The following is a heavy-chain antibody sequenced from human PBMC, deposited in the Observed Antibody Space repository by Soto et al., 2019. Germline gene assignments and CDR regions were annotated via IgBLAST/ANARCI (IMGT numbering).Heavy chain of an antibody. Sequence: QVQLVQSGAEVKKPGASVKVSCKASGYTFTSYGISWVRQAPGQGLEWMGWISAYNGNTNYAQKLQGRVTMTTDTSTSTAYMELRSLRSDCTAVDYCARALSTYYDFWSGYPTNYYMDVWGKGTTVTVSS. D-gene: IGHD3-3*01. CDR2: ISAYNGNT. J-gene: IGHJ6*03. CDR1: GYTFTSYG. V-gene: IGHV1-18*01. CDR3: ARALSTYYDFWSGYPTNYYMDV.